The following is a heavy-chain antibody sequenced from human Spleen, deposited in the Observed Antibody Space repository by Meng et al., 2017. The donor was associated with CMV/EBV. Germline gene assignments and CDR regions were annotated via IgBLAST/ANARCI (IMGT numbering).Heavy chain of an antibody. J-gene: IGHJ4*02. CDR2: IYYSGST. CDR1: GGSVSSGSYY. D-gene: IGHD6-19*01. Sequence: SETLSLTCTVSGGSVSSGSYYWSWIRQPPGKGLEWIGSIYYSGSTYYNPSLKSRVTISVDTSKNQFSLKLSSVTAADTAVYYCARHTPDSSGWYSLLDYWGQGTLVTVSS. CDR3: ARHTPDSSGWYSLLDY. V-gene: IGHV4-39*01.